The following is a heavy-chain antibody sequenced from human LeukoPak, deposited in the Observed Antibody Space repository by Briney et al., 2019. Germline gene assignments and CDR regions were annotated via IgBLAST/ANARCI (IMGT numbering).Heavy chain of an antibody. J-gene: IGHJ4*02. D-gene: IGHD1-1*01. Sequence: SETLSLTCTVSGGSISSRNSYWGWIRQPPGKGLEWIGSIYFSGNAYYTPSLKSRLSISVDTSKNQFSLQLSSVTAADTAVYYCAREEEDWNDFDSLDYWGQGILVTVSS. CDR1: GGSISSRNSY. CDR3: AREEEDWNDFDSLDY. V-gene: IGHV4-39*07. CDR2: IYFSGNA.